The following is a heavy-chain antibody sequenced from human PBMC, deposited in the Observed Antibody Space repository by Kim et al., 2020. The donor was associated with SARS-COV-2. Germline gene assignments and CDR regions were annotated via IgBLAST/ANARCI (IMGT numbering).Heavy chain of an antibody. CDR1: GCACTTST. D-gene: IGHD3-10*01. CDR2: ISGSGATT. CDR3: ARDSRGLDC. Sequence: GGSLRLSCAASGCACTTSTMIWVRQAPGKGLECGSTISGSGATTAYAGSVKGRFTISRDNSNNTLYLQMSSLRAEDTAVYFCARDSRGLDCWGQGTLVTVSS. J-gene: IGHJ4*02. V-gene: IGHV3-23*01.